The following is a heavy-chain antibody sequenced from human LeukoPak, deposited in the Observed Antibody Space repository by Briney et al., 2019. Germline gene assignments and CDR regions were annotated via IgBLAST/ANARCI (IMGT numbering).Heavy chain of an antibody. V-gene: IGHV4-59*12. D-gene: IGHD2-15*01. CDR3: ARVPIGCSGGSCYSPRTRRWFDP. J-gene: IGHJ5*02. Sequence: PSETLSLTCTVSGGSISSYYWSWIRQPPGKGLEWIGYIYYSGSTNYNPSLKSRVTISVDTSKNQFSLKLSSVTAADTAVYYCARVPIGCSGGSCYSPRTRRWFDPWGQGTLVTVSS. CDR2: IYYSGST. CDR1: GGSISSYY.